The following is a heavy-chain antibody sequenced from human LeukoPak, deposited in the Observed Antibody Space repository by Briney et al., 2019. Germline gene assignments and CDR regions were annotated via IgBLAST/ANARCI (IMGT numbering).Heavy chain of an antibody. CDR1: GFTFSSFA. CDR2: ISYDGTKK. CDR3: ARAYCSSTSCYAPGY. Sequence: GGSLRLSCAASGFTFSSFAMRWVRQAPAKGLEWEAVISYDGTKKYYADSVKGRFTISRDNSNNTLYLQMNSLRAEDTAVYYCARAYCSSTSCYAPGYWGQGTLATVSS. D-gene: IGHD2-2*01. V-gene: IGHV3-30*04. J-gene: IGHJ4*02.